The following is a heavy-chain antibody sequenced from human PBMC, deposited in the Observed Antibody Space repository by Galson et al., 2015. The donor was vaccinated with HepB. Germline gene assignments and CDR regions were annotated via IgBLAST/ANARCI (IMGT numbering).Heavy chain of an antibody. CDR2: IIPIFGTA. J-gene: IGHJ4*02. CDR1: GGTFSSYA. D-gene: IGHD6-6*01. V-gene: IGHV1-69*13. Sequence: SVKVSCKASGGTFSSYAISWVRQAPGQGLEWMGGIIPIFGTANYAQKFQGRATITADESTSTAYMELSSLRSEDTAVYYCARGDDIAARTPLDYWGQGTLVTVSS. CDR3: ARGDDIAARTPLDY.